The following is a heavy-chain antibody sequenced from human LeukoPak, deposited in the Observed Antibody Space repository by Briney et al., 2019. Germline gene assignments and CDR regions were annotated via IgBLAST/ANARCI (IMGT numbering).Heavy chain of an antibody. CDR2: INSDGSST. D-gene: IGHD3-10*01. V-gene: IGHV3-74*01. Sequence: PGGSLRLSCAASGFTFSSYWMHWVRQAPGKGLVWVSRINSDGSSTSYADSVKGRFTISRDNAKNTLYLQMNSLRAEDTAVYYCARSITMVRGFDYWGQGTLVTVSS. CDR1: GFTFSSYW. CDR3: ARSITMVRGFDY. J-gene: IGHJ4*02.